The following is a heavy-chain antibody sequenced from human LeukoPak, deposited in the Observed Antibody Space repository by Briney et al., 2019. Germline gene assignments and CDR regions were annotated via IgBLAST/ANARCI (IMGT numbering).Heavy chain of an antibody. CDR1: GGTFSSDT. D-gene: IGHD5-24*01. CDR3: AREVDVGDGYNLDY. Sequence: SVKVSCKASGGTFSSDTISWVRQAPGQGLGWMGRIIPILGIANYAQKFQGRVTITADKSTSTAYMELSSLRSEDTAVYYCAREVDVGDGYNLDYWGQGTLVTVSS. CDR2: IIPILGIA. J-gene: IGHJ4*02. V-gene: IGHV1-69*04.